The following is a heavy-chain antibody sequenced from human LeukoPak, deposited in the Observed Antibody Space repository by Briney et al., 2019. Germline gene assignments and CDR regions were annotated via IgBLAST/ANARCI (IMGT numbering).Heavy chain of an antibody. CDR1: GGSISSYY. CDR3: ARQYYYGSGPY. CDR2: IYYSGST. V-gene: IGHV4-59*08. D-gene: IGHD3-10*01. J-gene: IGHJ4*02. Sequence: PSETLSLTCTVSGGSISSYYWSWIRQPPGKGLEWIGYIYYSGSTNYNPSLKSRVTISVDTSKNQFSLKLSSVTAADTAVYYCARQYYYGSGPYWGQGTLVTVSS.